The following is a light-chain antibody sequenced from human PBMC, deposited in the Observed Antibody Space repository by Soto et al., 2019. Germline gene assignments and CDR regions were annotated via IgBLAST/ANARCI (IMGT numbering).Light chain of an antibody. CDR2: DVV. V-gene: IGLV2-14*03. J-gene: IGLJ1*01. CDR3: GTYTAKSLGV. CDR1: SSDVDDFRF. Sequence: QSVLTQPASVSGSLGQSITISCTVTSSDVDDFRFVSLYQQLPGKVPKLLIYDVVNRPSEVSSRFSGSKSGNTASLTISGLQAEDEADYYCGTYTAKSLGVFGSGTKVTVL.